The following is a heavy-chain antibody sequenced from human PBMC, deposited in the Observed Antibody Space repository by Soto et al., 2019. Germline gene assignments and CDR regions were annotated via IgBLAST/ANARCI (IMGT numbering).Heavy chain of an antibody. V-gene: IGHV4-4*02. Sequence: SETLSLTCAVSGGSISSSNWWSWVRQPPGKGLEWIGEIYHSGSTNYNPSLKSRVTISVDKSKNQFSLKLSSVTAADTAVYYCARGDYDFWSGYFRWFDPWGQGTLVTVSS. CDR3: ARGDYDFWSGYFRWFDP. CDR2: IYHSGST. J-gene: IGHJ5*02. CDR1: GGSISSSNW. D-gene: IGHD3-3*01.